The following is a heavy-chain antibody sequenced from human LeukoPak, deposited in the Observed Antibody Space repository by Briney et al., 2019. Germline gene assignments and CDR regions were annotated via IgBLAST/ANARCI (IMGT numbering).Heavy chain of an antibody. Sequence: PGGSLILFCSVAAFTFINYSNICVRQAPGKGLEWLANIKQDGSDKYYVGSVKGRFTISRDNAKNSLYLQKKSLITEEAAANYCSRKLILYYWGQGPLVPVSS. CDR1: AFTFINYS. CDR2: IKQDGSDK. CDR3: SRKLILYY. V-gene: IGHV3-7*05. D-gene: IGHD2/OR15-2a*01. J-gene: IGHJ4*02.